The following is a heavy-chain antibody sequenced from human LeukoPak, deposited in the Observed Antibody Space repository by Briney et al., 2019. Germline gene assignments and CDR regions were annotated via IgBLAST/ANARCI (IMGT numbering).Heavy chain of an antibody. J-gene: IGHJ4*02. V-gene: IGHV3-64*01. CDR1: GFTFSSYA. CDR3: ARATPIDY. Sequence: GGSLRLSCAASGFTFSSYAMHWVRQAPGKELEYVSAISSNGGGTYYANSVKGRFTISRDNSKNTLYLQMGSLRAEDMAVYYCARATPIDYWGQGTLVTVSS. CDR2: ISSNGGGT.